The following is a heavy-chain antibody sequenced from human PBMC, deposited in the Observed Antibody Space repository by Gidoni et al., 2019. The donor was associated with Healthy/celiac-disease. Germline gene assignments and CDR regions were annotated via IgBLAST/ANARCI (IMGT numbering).Heavy chain of an antibody. CDR1: GFTFGDYA. Sequence: EVQLVESGGGLVQPGRSLRLSCTASGFTFGDYAMSWFRQAPGKGLEWVGFIRSKAYGGTTEYAASVKGRFTISRDDSKSIAYLQMSSLKTEDTAVYYCTRDRSPIDYWGQGTLVTVSS. V-gene: IGHV3-49*03. CDR3: TRDRSPIDY. J-gene: IGHJ4*02. CDR2: IRSKAYGGTT.